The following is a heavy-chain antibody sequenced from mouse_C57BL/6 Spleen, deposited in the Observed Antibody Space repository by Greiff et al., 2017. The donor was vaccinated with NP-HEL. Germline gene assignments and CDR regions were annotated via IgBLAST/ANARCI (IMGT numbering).Heavy chain of an antibody. J-gene: IGHJ2*01. D-gene: IGHD1-1*01. CDR3: ARGGNYYYGSRYYFDY. CDR1: GYTFTSYW. CDR2: IDPSDSYT. V-gene: IGHV1-69*01. Sequence: VQVVESGAELVMPGASVKLSCKASGYTFTSYWMHWVKQRPGQGLEWIGEIDPSDSYTNYNQKFKGKSTLTVDKSSSTAYMQLSSLTSEDSAVYYCARGGNYYYGSRYYFDYWGQGTTLTVSS.